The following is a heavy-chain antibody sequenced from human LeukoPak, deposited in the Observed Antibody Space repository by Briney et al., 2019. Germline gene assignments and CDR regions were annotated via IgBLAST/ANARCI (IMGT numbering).Heavy chain of an antibody. D-gene: IGHD1-26*01. Sequence: GGSLRLSCAAAGFTFSSYAMNWVRQAPGKGLEWVSFISGSGDTTYYADSVKGRFTISRDNSKNTLYLQMNSLRAEDTAVYYCAQSRGESRGASNYWGQGTLVTLSS. CDR1: GFTFSSYA. CDR2: ISGSGDTT. V-gene: IGHV3-23*01. CDR3: AQSRGESRGASNY. J-gene: IGHJ4*02.